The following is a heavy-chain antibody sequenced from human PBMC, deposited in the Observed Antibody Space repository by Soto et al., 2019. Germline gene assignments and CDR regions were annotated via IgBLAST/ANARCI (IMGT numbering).Heavy chain of an antibody. J-gene: IGHJ4*02. V-gene: IGHV4-31*03. CDR1: GGSISSGGYY. CDR3: ARVPGDDFWSGYSDY. D-gene: IGHD3-3*01. CDR2: IYYSGST. Sequence: SETLSLTCTVSGGSISSGGYYWNWIRQHPGKGLEWIGYIYYSGSTYYNPSLKSRVTISVDTSKNQFSLKLSSVTAADTAVYYCARVPGDDFWSGYSDYWGQGTLVTVSS.